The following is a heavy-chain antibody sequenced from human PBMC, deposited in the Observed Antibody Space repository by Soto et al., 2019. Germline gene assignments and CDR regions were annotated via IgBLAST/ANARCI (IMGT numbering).Heavy chain of an antibody. CDR1: GFTFNDYY. CDR2: ISSSSSYK. J-gene: IGHJ4*02. Sequence: LSGAASGFTFNDYYMSWIRQAPGKWLECFSYISSSSSYKNYADSVKGRFTISRDNAKNSLYLQMKSLRAEDTAVYYCARDSDYDGSGYNDYWGQGTLVTVYS. V-gene: IGHV3-11*06. CDR3: ARDSDYDGSGYNDY. D-gene: IGHD3-22*01.